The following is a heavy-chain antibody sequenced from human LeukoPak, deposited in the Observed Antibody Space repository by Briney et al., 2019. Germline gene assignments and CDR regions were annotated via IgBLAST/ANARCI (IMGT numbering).Heavy chain of an antibody. CDR2: IYTSGST. J-gene: IGHJ3*02. V-gene: IGHV4-61*02. D-gene: IGHD3-10*01. CDR3: ARVKIARSGAFDI. CDR1: GGSISSGSYY. Sequence: SQTLSLTCTVSGGSISSGSYYWSWIRQPAGKGLEWIGRIYTSGSTNYNPSLKSRVTISVDTSKNQFSLKLSSVTAADTAVYYCARVKIARSGAFDIWGQGTMVTVSS.